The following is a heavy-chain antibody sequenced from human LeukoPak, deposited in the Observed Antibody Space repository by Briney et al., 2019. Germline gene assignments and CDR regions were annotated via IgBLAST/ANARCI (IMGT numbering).Heavy chain of an antibody. V-gene: IGHV3-74*01. CDR3: ARDQIVVVPAATPTHYYYYGMDV. J-gene: IGHJ6*02. D-gene: IGHD2-2*01. CDR1: GLTLSSYW. CDR2: INSDESSP. Sequence: GGPLRLSCAASGLTLSSYWMLWVREAPGRGVVWVSRINSDESSPSYADSGKGRFTISRDNAKNTLYLQMNSLRAEDTAVYYCARDQIVVVPAATPTHYYYYGMDVWGQGTTVTVSS.